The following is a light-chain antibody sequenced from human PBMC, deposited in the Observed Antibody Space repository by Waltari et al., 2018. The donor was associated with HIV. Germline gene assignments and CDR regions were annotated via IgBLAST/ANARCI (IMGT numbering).Light chain of an antibody. J-gene: IGKJ1*01. CDR3: QQYASSPT. CDR2: GAS. Sequence: EIVLTQSPGTLSLSPGDRVILSCRASQSVDSDYLAWYHQKPGQAPRLLIYGASSRAIGIPDKCSGSGSGTDFTLTITSLAPEDLGFYYCQQYASSPTFGRGTKVEIQ. CDR1: QSVDSDY. V-gene: IGKV3-20*01.